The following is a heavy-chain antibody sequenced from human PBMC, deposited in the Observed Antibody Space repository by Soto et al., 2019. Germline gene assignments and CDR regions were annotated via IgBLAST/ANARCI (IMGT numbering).Heavy chain of an antibody. J-gene: IGHJ4*02. CDR1: GFTFSSNG. D-gene: IGHD5-12*01. CDR3: AKGTHMARQCFDY. V-gene: IGHV3-30*18. Sequence: QVQLVESGGGVVQPGRSLTLSCAASGFTFSSNGMHWVRQAPGKGLEWVAAISSDGNDKYYGDSVKGRFTISRDNSKNTLYLQMNSLRTEDTAVYYCAKGTHMARQCFDYWGQGILVTVSS. CDR2: ISSDGNDK.